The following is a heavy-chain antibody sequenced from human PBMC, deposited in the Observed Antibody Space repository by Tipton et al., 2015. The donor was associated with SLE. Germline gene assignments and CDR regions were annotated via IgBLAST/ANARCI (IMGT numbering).Heavy chain of an antibody. CDR2: IRYDGSNK. V-gene: IGHV3-30*02. Sequence: SLRLSCAASGFTFSSYSMHWVRQAPGKGLEWVAFIRYDGSNKYYADSVKGRFTISRDNSKNTLYLQMNSLRAEDTAVYYCAKDRVAVGHSSYFDYWGQGTLVTVSS. CDR1: GFTFSSYS. D-gene: IGHD2-15*01. J-gene: IGHJ4*02. CDR3: AKDRVAVGHSSYFDY.